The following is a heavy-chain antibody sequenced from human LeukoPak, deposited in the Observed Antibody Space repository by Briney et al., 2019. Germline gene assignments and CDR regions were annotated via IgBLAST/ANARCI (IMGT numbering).Heavy chain of an antibody. J-gene: IGHJ4*02. CDR3: AKNHKEYSSSPRGHFDY. CDR2: ISSSGSTI. V-gene: IGHV3-11*04. D-gene: IGHD6-6*01. Sequence: AGGSLRLSCAASGFTFSDYYMSWIRQAPGKGLEWVSYISSSGSTIYYADSVKGRFTISRDNSKNTLYLQMNSLRAEDTAVYYCAKNHKEYSSSPRGHFDYWGQGTLVTVSS. CDR1: GFTFSDYY.